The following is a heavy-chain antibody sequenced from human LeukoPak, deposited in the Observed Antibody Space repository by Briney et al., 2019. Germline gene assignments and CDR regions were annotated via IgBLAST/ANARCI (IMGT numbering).Heavy chain of an antibody. D-gene: IGHD3-22*01. CDR3: ARGPGGRSGYHPLEDYYYYYYMDV. Sequence: GASVKVSCKASGYTFTSYGISWVRQAPGQGLEWMGWISAYNGNTKYAQKLQGRVTMTTDTSTSTAYMELRSLRSDDTAVYYCARGPGGRSGYHPLEDYYYYYYMDVWGKGTTVTVSS. CDR2: ISAYNGNT. V-gene: IGHV1-18*01. J-gene: IGHJ6*03. CDR1: GYTFTSYG.